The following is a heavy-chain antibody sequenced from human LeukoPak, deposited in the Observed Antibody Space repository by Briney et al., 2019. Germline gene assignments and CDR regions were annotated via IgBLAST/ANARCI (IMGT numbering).Heavy chain of an antibody. V-gene: IGHV4-59*12. CDR2: IYYSGST. CDR1: GGSISSYY. D-gene: IGHD6-19*01. CDR3: VSGWGDY. Sequence: SETLSLTCTVSGGSISSYYWSWIRQPPGKGLEWIGYIYYSGSTNYNPSLKSRVTISVDTSKNQFSLKLSSVTAADTAVYYCVSGWGDYWGQGTLVTVSS. J-gene: IGHJ4*02.